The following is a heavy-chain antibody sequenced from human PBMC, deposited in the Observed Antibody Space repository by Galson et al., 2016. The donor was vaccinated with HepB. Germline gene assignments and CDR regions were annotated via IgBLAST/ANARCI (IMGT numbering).Heavy chain of an antibody. Sequence: SVKVSCKASGYSFANYGITWVRQAPGQGLEWMGWISAYNGNTKYAQNLQGRVSMTTDTSTRIAYMEVRSLGSDDTAVYYCAREGYDDFRSAYGDHKYYGMDVWGQGTTVTVSS. J-gene: IGHJ6*02. CDR3: AREGYDDFRSAYGDHKYYGMDV. V-gene: IGHV1-18*01. CDR2: ISAYNGNT. D-gene: IGHD3-3*01. CDR1: GYSFANYG.